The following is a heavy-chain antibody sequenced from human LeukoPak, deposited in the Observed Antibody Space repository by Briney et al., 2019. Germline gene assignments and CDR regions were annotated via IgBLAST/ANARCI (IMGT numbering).Heavy chain of an antibody. J-gene: IGHJ5*02. CDR1: GGSISSHY. V-gene: IGHV4-59*11. D-gene: IGHD6-13*01. CDR3: ARGSRYSSSWYEGLFDP. Sequence: SETLSLTCTVSGGSISSHYWSWIRQPPGKGMEWVGYIYYSGSTNYNTSLKSRVTISGDTSKNQFSLKLSSVTAADTAVYYCARGSRYSSSWYEGLFDPWGQGTLVTVSS. CDR2: IYYSGST.